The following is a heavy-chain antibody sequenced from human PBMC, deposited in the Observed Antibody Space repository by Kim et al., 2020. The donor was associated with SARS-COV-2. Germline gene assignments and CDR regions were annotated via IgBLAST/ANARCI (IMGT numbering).Heavy chain of an antibody. V-gene: IGHV3-30*18. Sequence: GGSLRLSCAASGFTFSSYGMHWVRQAPGKGLEWVAVISYDGSNKYYADSVKGRFTISRDNSKNTLYLQMNSLRAEDTAVYYCAKGSYSSSWSYYYYGMDVWGQGTTVTVSS. CDR3: AKGSYSSSWSYYYYGMDV. D-gene: IGHD6-13*01. CDR1: GFTFSSYG. CDR2: ISYDGSNK. J-gene: IGHJ6*02.